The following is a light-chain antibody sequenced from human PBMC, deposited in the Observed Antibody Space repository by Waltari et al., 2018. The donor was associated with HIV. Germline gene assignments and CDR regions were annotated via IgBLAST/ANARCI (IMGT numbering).Light chain of an antibody. CDR3: QVWDSTNDVV. Sequence: SYLLAQPPSLSVAPGMTATLTCGGNDIGTRSVHWYRQKPGQAPVLVIYYDSARPSGIAELFCGSNSGNTATLTISRGGPGDEADYYCQVWDSTNDVVFGGGTKLTVL. V-gene: IGLV3-21*04. CDR1: DIGTRS. J-gene: IGLJ2*01. CDR2: YDS.